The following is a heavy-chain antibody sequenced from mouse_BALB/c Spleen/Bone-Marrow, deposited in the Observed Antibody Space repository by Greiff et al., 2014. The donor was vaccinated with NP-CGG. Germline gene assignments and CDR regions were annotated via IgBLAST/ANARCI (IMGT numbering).Heavy chain of an antibody. J-gene: IGHJ3*01. D-gene: IGHD2-3*01. CDR2: INPDSSTI. CDR1: GFDFSRYW. Sequence: EVHLVESGGGLVQPGGSLKLSCAASGFDFSRYWMTWVRQAPGKGLEWIGEINPDSSTINYTPSLKDKFIISRDNAKNTPYLQMSKVRSDDTALYYCARNGYYGWIAYWGQGTLVTVSA. CDR3: ARNGYYGWIAY. V-gene: IGHV4-1*02.